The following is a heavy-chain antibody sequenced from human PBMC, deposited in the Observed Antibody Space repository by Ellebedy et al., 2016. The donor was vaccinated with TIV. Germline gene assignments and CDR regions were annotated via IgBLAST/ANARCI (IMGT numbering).Heavy chain of an antibody. V-gene: IGHV3-23*01. CDR3: ARDHDTLTGYSIFMDS. CDR2: VSGSAVTT. CDR1: GFTVTNNY. D-gene: IGHD3-9*01. Sequence: GESLKISXVASGFTVTNNYMRWVRQAPGKGLQWVSTVSGSAVTTYYADSVKGRFTISRDNSKNTLYLQMNSLRAEDTAVYFCARDHDTLTGYSIFMDSWGQGTLVTVSP. J-gene: IGHJ4*02.